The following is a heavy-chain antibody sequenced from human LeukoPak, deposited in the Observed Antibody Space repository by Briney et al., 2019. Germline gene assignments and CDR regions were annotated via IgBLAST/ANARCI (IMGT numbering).Heavy chain of an antibody. CDR1: GYTFTSYG. CDR2: ISAYNGNT. CDR3: ARDPARNYYILTGYQIFRFDY. J-gene: IGHJ4*02. Sequence: ASVKVSFKASGYTFTSYGISWVRQAPGQGLEWMGWISAYNGNTNYAQKLQGRVTMTTDTSTSTAYMELRSLRSDDTAVYCCARDPARNYYILTGYQIFRFDYWGQGTLVTVSS. V-gene: IGHV1-18*01. D-gene: IGHD3-9*01.